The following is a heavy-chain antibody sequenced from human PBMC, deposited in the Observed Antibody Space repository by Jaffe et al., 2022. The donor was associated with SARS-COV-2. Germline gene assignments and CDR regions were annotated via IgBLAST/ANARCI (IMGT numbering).Heavy chain of an antibody. V-gene: IGHV2-26*01. Sequence: QVTLKESGPVLVKPTETLTLTCTVSGFSLSNVRMGVSWIRQPPGKALEWLAHIFSNDEKSYSTSLKTRLTISKDTSKSQVVLIMTNMDPVDTATYYCARKEYDYVWGSYDYWGQGILVTVSS. CDR3: ARKEYDYVWGSYDY. J-gene: IGHJ4*02. CDR2: IFSNDEK. CDR1: GFSLSNVRMG. D-gene: IGHD3-16*01.